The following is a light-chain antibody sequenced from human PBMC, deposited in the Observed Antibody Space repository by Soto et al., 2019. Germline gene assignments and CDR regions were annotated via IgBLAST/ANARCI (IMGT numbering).Light chain of an antibody. Sequence: EIVLTQSPATLSLSPGERAALSCRASQSVSSYLAWYHQKPGQAPRLLIYDASKRATGIPARFSGSGSGTEFTLTISSLEPEDFAVYFCQQRSNWPSTFGGGTKVEI. J-gene: IGKJ4*01. V-gene: IGKV3-11*01. CDR2: DAS. CDR1: QSVSSY. CDR3: QQRSNWPST.